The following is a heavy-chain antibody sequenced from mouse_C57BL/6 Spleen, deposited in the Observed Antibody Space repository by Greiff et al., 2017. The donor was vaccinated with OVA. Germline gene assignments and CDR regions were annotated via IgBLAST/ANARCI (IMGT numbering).Heavy chain of an antibody. Sequence: QVHVKQSGPELVKPGASVKISCKASGYAFSSSWMNWVKQRPGKGLEWIGRIYPGDGDTNYNGKFKGKATLTADKSSSTAYMQLSSLTSEDSAVYFCARSEGYYWFAYWGQGTLVTVSA. V-gene: IGHV1-82*01. CDR3: ARSEGYYWFAY. D-gene: IGHD2-3*01. CDR1: GYAFSSSW. CDR2: IYPGDGDT. J-gene: IGHJ3*01.